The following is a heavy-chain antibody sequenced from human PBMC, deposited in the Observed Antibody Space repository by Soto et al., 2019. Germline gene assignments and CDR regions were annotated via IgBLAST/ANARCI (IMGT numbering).Heavy chain of an antibody. CDR3: VTDWGTTLRMDV. V-gene: IGHV4-31*03. CDR2: ILYSEKN. Sequence: PSETLSLTCSVSGASITSGGSYWTWIRQHPGKGLERIGNILYSEKNYYNPSLKSRVTISLDTSKNQFSLKVNSVTAADTAVNYSVTDWGTTLRMDVRGQGTTVTVS. CDR1: GASITSGGSY. D-gene: IGHD3-16*01. J-gene: IGHJ6*02.